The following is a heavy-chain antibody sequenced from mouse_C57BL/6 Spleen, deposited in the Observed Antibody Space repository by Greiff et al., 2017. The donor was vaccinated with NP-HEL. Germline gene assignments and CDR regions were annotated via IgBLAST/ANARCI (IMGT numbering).Heavy chain of an antibody. V-gene: IGHV5-9*01. CDR1: GFTFSSYT. CDR2: ISGGGGNT. Sequence: EVKVEESGGGLVKPGGSLKLSCAASGFTFSSYTMSWVRQTPEKRLEWVATISGGGGNTYYPDSVKGRFTISRDNAKNTLYLQMSSLRSEDTALYYCARHYYYSNYFAYWGQGTLVTVSA. CDR3: ARHYYYSNYFAY. J-gene: IGHJ3*01. D-gene: IGHD2-5*01.